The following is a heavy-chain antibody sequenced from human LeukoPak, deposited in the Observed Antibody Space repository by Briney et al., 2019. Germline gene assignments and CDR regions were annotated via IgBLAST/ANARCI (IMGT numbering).Heavy chain of an antibody. D-gene: IGHD2-2*01. Sequence: KPSETLSLTCAVYGGSFSGYYWSWIRQPPGKGLEWIGEINHSESTNYNPSLKSRVTISVDTSKNQFSLKLSSVIAADTAVYYCASVSCSSTSCYAFGDPNWFDPWGQGTLVTVSS. J-gene: IGHJ5*02. CDR3: ASVSCSSTSCYAFGDPNWFDP. CDR2: INHSEST. V-gene: IGHV4-34*01. CDR1: GGSFSGYY.